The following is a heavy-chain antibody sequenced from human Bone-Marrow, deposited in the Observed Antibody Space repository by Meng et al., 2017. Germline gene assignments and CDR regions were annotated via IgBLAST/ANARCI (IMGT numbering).Heavy chain of an antibody. J-gene: IGHJ6*02. Sequence: GESLKISCAASAFTFSNYAMTWVRQAPGKGLEWVSSIVVTGASTFYADSVKGRFTISRDNSKNSLYLQMNSLRAEDTAVYYCARPSTSYLDRGCCYYYGMDVWGQGTTVTVSS. CDR1: AFTFSNYA. CDR3: ARPSTSYLDRGCCYYYGMDV. D-gene: IGHD3-10*01. CDR2: IVVTGAST. V-gene: IGHV3-23*01.